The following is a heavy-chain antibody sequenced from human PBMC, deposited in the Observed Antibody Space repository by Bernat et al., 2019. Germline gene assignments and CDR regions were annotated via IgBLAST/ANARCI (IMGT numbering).Heavy chain of an antibody. J-gene: IGHJ4*02. D-gene: IGHD3-10*01. V-gene: IGHV4-39*01. CDR3: ATLYFYGSGTYSNFDY. CDR1: GGSISSTTYY. CDR2: IYYSGSS. Sequence: QLQLQESGPGLVNPSETLSLTCAVSGGSISSTTYYWGWIRQPPRKGLEWIGIIYYSGSSYYNPSLNSRVTIAVDTSKNQFSLKLSSVTAADTAVYYCATLYFYGSGTYSNFDYWGQGTLVTVSS.